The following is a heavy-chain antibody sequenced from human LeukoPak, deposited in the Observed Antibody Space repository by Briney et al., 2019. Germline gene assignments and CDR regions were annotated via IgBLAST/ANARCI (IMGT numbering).Heavy chain of an antibody. J-gene: IGHJ4*02. CDR2: IYYSGST. D-gene: IGHD2-2*01. V-gene: IGHV4-31*03. CDR3: ARAPGYCSSTSCYGGLYFDY. CDR1: GGSISSGGYY. Sequence: SETLSLTCTVSGGSISSGGYYWSWIRQHPGKGLEWIGSIYYSGSTYYNPSLKSRVTISVDTSKNQFSLKLSSVTAADTAVYYCARAPGYCSSTSCYGGLYFDYWGQGTLVTVSS.